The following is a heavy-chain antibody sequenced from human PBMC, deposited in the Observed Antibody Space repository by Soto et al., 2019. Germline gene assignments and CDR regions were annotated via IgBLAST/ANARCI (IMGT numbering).Heavy chain of an antibody. CDR3: AREAAAVLYYYGMDV. CDR1: GYTFTSYA. D-gene: IGHD6-13*01. Sequence: QVQLVQSGAEVKKPGASVKVSCKASGYTFTSYAMHWVRQAPGQRLEWMGWINAGNGNTKDSQKFKGRDPINRDTSASTAYMELSSLRSEDTAGDYCAREAAAVLYYYGMDVWGQGTTVTVSS. V-gene: IGHV1-3*01. J-gene: IGHJ6*02. CDR2: INAGNGNT.